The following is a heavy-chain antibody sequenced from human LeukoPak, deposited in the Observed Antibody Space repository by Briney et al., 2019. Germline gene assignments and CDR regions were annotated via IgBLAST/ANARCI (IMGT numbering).Heavy chain of an antibody. V-gene: IGHV3-66*02. D-gene: IGHD6-13*01. CDR3: AKVAGEYSSSWYYYYYYYMDV. J-gene: IGHJ6*03. CDR1: GFTVSSNY. CDR2: IYSGGST. Sequence: ETGGSLRLSCAASGFTVSSNYMSWVRQTPGKGLEWVSVIYSGGSTYYADSVKGRFTISRDNSKNTLYLQMNSLRAEDTAVYYCAKVAGEYSSSWYYYYYYYMDVWGKGTTVTISS.